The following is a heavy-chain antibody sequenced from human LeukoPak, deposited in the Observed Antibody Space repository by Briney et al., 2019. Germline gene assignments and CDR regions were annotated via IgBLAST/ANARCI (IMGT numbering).Heavy chain of an antibody. J-gene: IGHJ4*02. V-gene: IGHV3-7*01. CDR3: ARADPSLVYYFDY. D-gene: IGHD2-8*01. Sequence: GESLRLSCAASGFTFSSYWMSWVRQAPGKGLEWVANIKQDGSEKYYVDSVKGRFTISRDNAKNSLYLQMNSLRAEDTAVYYCARADPSLVYYFDYWGQGTLVTVSS. CDR1: GFTFSSYW. CDR2: IKQDGSEK.